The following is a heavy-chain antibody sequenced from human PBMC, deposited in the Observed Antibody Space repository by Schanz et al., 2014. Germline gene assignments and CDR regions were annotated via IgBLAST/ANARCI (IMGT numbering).Heavy chain of an antibody. V-gene: IGHV3-30*18. Sequence: VQLVESGGGLVQPGGSLRLSCTASGFTFSTHAMHWVRQAPGKGLEWVAVVSSDGNNDYYTDSVKGRFTISRDNSKNTVHLQMNSQRPEDTAVYYCAKAQGRSFDSWGQGTLVTVSS. CDR3: AKAQGRSFDS. CDR2: VSSDGNND. CDR1: GFTFSTHA. J-gene: IGHJ4*02.